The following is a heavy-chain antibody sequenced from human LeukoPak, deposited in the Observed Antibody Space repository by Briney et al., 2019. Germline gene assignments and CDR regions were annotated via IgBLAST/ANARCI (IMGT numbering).Heavy chain of an antibody. CDR1: GGSIYSGDYY. V-gene: IGHV4-30-4*01. J-gene: IGHJ4*02. D-gene: IGHD3-10*01. CDR3: AGAGDFDS. Sequence: PSETLSLTCTASGGSIYSGDYYWSWIRQPPGKGLEWIGYIYFDGGTYYNPSLKSRVSISMDTSKNQFSLKLSSVTAADTAVYFCAGAGDFDSWGQGTLVTVSS. CDR2: IYFDGGT.